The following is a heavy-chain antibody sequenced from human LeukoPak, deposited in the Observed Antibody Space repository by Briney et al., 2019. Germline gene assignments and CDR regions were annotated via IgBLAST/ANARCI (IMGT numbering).Heavy chain of an antibody. D-gene: IGHD4-23*01. CDR2: IYTSGST. Sequence: PSQTLSLTCTVSGGSISSGSYYWSWIRQPAGKGLEWIGRIYTSGSTNYNPSLKSRVTISVDTSKNQFSLKLSSVTAADTAVYYCARSYGGNPSIYYYYGVDVWGQGTTVTVSS. CDR3: ARSYGGNPSIYYYYGVDV. V-gene: IGHV4-61*02. CDR1: GGSISSGSYY. J-gene: IGHJ6*02.